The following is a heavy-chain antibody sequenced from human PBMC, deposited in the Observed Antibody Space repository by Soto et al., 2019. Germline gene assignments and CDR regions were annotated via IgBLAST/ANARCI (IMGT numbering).Heavy chain of an antibody. Sequence: GGSLRLSCAASGFTFSSYWMHWVRQAPGKGLVWISHINSDGSSTTYADSVKGRFTISRDNAKNTLYLQMNSLRAEDTAVYYCARSRDGYSYGFYYYYGMDVWGQGTTVTVS. CDR2: INSDGSST. CDR3: ARSRDGYSYGFYYYYGMDV. D-gene: IGHD5-18*01. CDR1: GFTFSSYW. J-gene: IGHJ6*02. V-gene: IGHV3-74*01.